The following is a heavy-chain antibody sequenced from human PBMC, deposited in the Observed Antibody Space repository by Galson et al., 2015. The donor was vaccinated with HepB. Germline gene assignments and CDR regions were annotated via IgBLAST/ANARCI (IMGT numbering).Heavy chain of an antibody. CDR1: GFTFSTFW. J-gene: IGHJ4*02. V-gene: IGHV3-7*03. CDR2: IIQDGSEK. CDR3: ARDGPTSLDS. Sequence: SLRLSCAASGFTFSTFWMSWFRQAPGKGLEWVANIIQDGSEKYSVDSVKGRFTISRDNAKNSLYLQMNNLRAEDTAVYFCARDGPTSLDSWGQGTLVTVSS. D-gene: IGHD2-21*01.